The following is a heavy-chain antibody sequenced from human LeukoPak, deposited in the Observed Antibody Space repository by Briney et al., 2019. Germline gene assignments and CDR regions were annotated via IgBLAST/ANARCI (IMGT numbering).Heavy chain of an antibody. CDR1: GFTLSTYA. Sequence: GGSLRLSCAASGFTLSTYAMSWVRQTPGKGLEWVAATSSSDAGTYHADSVRGRFTISRDNSKNTLYLQINSLRAEDTAVYYCAREILAPGKTHDYWGQGTLVTVSS. V-gene: IGHV3-23*01. CDR2: TSSSDAGT. J-gene: IGHJ4*02. CDR3: AREILAPGKTHDY.